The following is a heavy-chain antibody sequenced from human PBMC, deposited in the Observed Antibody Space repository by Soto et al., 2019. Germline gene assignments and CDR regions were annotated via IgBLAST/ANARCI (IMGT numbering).Heavy chain of an antibody. CDR3: AKDRVGRSGWYYFDY. V-gene: IGHV3-23*01. CDR2: ISGSGGRA. J-gene: IGHJ4*02. D-gene: IGHD6-19*01. CDR1: GFSFSTYA. Sequence: GGSLRLSCAASGFSFSTYAMTWVRQAPGKGLEWVSAISGSGGRAYNADPVKGRFTISRDNSKNTLYLQMTSLRAEDTAVYYCAKDRVGRSGWYYFDYWGQGTLVIVSS.